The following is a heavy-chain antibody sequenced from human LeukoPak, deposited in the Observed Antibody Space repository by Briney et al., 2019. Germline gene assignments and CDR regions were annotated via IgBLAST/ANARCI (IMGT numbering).Heavy chain of an antibody. D-gene: IGHD3-3*01. V-gene: IGHV3-64*01. CDR2: ISSNGGST. Sequence: PGGSLRLSCAASGFTFSSYAMHWVRQAPGKGLEYVSAISSNGGSTYYANSVKGRFTISRDNSKNTLYLQMSSLRAEDTAVYYCAKVFRSGLYYFDYWGQGTLVTVSS. CDR1: GFTFSSYA. CDR3: AKVFRSGLYYFDY. J-gene: IGHJ4*02.